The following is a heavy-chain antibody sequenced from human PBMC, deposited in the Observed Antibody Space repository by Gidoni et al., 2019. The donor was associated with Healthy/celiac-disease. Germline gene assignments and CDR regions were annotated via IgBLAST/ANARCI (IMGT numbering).Heavy chain of an antibody. CDR2: ISGSGGST. V-gene: IGHV3-23*01. Sequence: EVQLLESGGGLVQPGGSLRLSCAASGFTFSSYAMSWVRQAPGKGLEWVSAISGSGGSTYYADSVKGRFTISRDNSKNTLYLQMNSLRAEDTAVYYCAKDRDVVVVAAPKGDYWGQGTLVTVSS. CDR3: AKDRDVVVVAAPKGDY. CDR1: GFTFSSYA. D-gene: IGHD2-15*01. J-gene: IGHJ4*02.